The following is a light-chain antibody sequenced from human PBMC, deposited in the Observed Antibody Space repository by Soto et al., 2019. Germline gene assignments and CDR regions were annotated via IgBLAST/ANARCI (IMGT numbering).Light chain of an antibody. Sequence: QSVLTQPASVSGSPGQSIPFSCTGNSSDVGSYNLVSWYQQHPGKAPKLMIYEGSKRPSGVSNRFSGSKSGNTASLTISGLQAEDEADYYCCSYAGSTTYVFGTGTKVTVL. CDR2: EGS. CDR1: SSDVGSYNL. CDR3: CSYAGSTTYV. V-gene: IGLV2-23*01. J-gene: IGLJ1*01.